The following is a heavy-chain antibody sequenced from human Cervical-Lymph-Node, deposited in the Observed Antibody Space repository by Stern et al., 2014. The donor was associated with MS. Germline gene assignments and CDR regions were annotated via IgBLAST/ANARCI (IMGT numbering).Heavy chain of an antibody. Sequence: VQLVQSGAEVKTSGESLKISCKGSGYRFSSYWIGWVRQMPGKGLEWMWIIYPDDSDTRYSPSFQGQVTISVDKSINTAYLQWSSLKASDTAMYYCATPWPYNGNYYAFDTWGQGTMVIVSS. V-gene: IGHV5-51*03. J-gene: IGHJ3*02. CDR2: IYPDDSDT. CDR3: ATPWPYNGNYYAFDT. D-gene: IGHD1-26*01. CDR1: GYRFSSYW.